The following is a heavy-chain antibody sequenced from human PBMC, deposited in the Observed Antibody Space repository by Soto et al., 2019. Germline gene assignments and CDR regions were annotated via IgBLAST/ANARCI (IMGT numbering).Heavy chain of an antibody. Sequence: PGGSLRLSCAASGFTFSSYGMHWVRQAPGKGLEWVAVIWYDGSNKYYADSVKGRFTISRDNSKNTLYLQMNSLRAEDTAVYYCARVKVWFGELSENNYYYYGMDVWGQGTTVTVSS. V-gene: IGHV3-33*01. CDR1: GFTFSSYG. CDR2: IWYDGSNK. D-gene: IGHD3-10*01. J-gene: IGHJ6*02. CDR3: ARVKVWFGELSENNYYYYGMDV.